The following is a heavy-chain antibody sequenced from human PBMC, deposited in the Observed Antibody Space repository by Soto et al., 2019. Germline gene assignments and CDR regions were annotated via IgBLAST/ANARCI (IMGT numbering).Heavy chain of an antibody. D-gene: IGHD6-6*01. CDR1: GFTFSSYG. V-gene: IGHV3-33*01. CDR3: ARDPSYSNSYYYYMDV. CDR2: IWDDGSNK. J-gene: IGHJ6*03. Sequence: QVQLVESGGGVVQPGRSLRLSCAASGFTFSSYGMHWVRQAPGKGLEWVAVIWDDGSNKYYADSVKGRFTISRYNSKNTRYPQMNSLRDEDTAVYYCARDPSYSNSYYYYMDVWGKGTTVTVSS.